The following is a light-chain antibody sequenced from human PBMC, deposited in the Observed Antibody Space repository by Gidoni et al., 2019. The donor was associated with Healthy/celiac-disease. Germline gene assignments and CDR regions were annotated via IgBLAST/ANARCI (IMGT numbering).Light chain of an antibody. CDR3: SSYTSSSTFVV. V-gene: IGLV2-14*01. J-gene: IGLJ2*01. CDR1: SSDVGGYNY. CDR2: DVR. Sequence: QSALTQPASVSGSPGQSITISCTGTSSDVGGYNYVSWYQQHPGKAPKLMIYDVRNRPSGVSNRFSGSKSGNTASLTISGLQAEDEADYYCSSYTSSSTFVVFGGGTKLTV.